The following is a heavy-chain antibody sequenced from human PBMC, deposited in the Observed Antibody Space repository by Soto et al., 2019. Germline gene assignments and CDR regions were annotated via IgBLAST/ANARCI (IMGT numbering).Heavy chain of an antibody. CDR3: ARLGQFSTSLYYFDF. D-gene: IGHD2-2*01. J-gene: IGHJ4*02. Sequence: GGSLRLSCAASGFTFNSYAMSWVRQTPGEGLEWVSFTSETGSFKYYADSVKGRFTISRDNSKNTLYLEMNSLRAEDTAVYYCARLGQFSTSLYYFDFWGQGTLVTVSS. CDR1: GFTFNSYA. V-gene: IGHV3-23*01. CDR2: TSETGSFK.